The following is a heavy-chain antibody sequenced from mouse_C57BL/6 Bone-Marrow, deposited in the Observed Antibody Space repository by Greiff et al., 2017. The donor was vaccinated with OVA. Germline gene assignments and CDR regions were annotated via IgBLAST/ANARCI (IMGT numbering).Heavy chain of an antibody. V-gene: IGHV1-64*01. CDR2: IHPNSGST. J-gene: IGHJ3*01. D-gene: IGHD2-3*01. Sequence: QVHVKQPGAELVKPGASVKLSCKASGYTFTSYWMHWVKQRPGQGLEWIGMIHPNSGSTNYNEKFKSKATLTVDKSSSTAYMQLSSLTSEDSAVYYCARLGYYPYWGQGTLVTVSA. CDR3: ARLGYYPY. CDR1: GYTFTSYW.